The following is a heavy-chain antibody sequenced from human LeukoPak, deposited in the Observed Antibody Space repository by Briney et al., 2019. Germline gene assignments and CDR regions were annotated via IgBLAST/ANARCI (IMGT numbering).Heavy chain of an antibody. J-gene: IGHJ6*02. CDR1: GGTFSSYA. V-gene: IGHV1-69*13. Sequence: ASVKVSCKASGGTFSSYAISWVRQAPGQGLEWMGGIIPIFGTANYAQKFQGRVTITADESTSTAYMELSSLRSEDTAVYYCARGSQYSSGWSYYYYGMDVWGQGTTVTVSS. CDR2: IIPIFGTA. CDR3: ARGSQYSSGWSYYYYGMDV. D-gene: IGHD6-19*01.